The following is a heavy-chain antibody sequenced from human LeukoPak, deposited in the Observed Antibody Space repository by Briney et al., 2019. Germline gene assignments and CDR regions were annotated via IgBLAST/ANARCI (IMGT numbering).Heavy chain of an antibody. J-gene: IGHJ4*02. CDR2: INPNSGGT. Sequence: RASVKVSCKASGYTFTSYGVSWVRQAPGQGLEWMGWINPNSGGTNYAQKFQGRVTMTRDTSISTAYMELSRLRSDDTAVYYCAREGFGDLLFDYWGQGTLVTVSS. CDR1: GYTFTSYG. CDR3: AREGFGDLLFDY. V-gene: IGHV1-2*02. D-gene: IGHD3-10*01.